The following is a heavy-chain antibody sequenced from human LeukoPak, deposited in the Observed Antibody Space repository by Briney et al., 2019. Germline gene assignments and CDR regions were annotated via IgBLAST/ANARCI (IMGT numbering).Heavy chain of an antibody. Sequence: PGGSLRLSCAASGFTFSSYWMSWVRQAPGKGLEWVSGINWNGGSTGYADSVKGRFTISRDNAKNSLYLQMNSLRAEDTALYYCARWVGDRHFDYWGQGTLVTVSS. CDR3: ARWVGDRHFDY. D-gene: IGHD2-21*02. CDR2: INWNGGST. CDR1: GFTFSSYW. V-gene: IGHV3-20*04. J-gene: IGHJ4*02.